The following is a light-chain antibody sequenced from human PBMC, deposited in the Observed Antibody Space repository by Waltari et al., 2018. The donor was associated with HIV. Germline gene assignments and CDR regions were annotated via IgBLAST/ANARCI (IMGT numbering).Light chain of an antibody. CDR3: QSYDSNNVL. V-gene: IGLV6-57*01. J-gene: IGLJ2*01. CDR1: SGSIASYY. CDR2: EDN. Sequence: NFMLTQPHSVSESPGKTVIISCSRSSGSIASYYEQWYQQLPGSSPTTVIYEDNQRPSGVPRRLSGSIDSSSNAASLTIAGLKTEDEADYYCQSYDSNNVLFGGGTKLTVL.